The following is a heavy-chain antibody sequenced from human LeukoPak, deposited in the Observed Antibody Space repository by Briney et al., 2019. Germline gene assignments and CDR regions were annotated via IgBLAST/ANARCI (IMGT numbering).Heavy chain of an antibody. D-gene: IGHD6-19*01. CDR2: IYYSGST. CDR1: GGSISSYY. V-gene: IGHV4-59*01. J-gene: IGHJ4*02. Sequence: SETLSLTCTVSGGSISSYYWSWIRQPPGKGLEWIGYIYYSGSTNYNPSLKSRVTISVDTSKNQFSLKLSSVTAADTAVYYCARDSSFVAGTYFDYWGQGTLVTVSS. CDR3: ARDSSFVAGTYFDY.